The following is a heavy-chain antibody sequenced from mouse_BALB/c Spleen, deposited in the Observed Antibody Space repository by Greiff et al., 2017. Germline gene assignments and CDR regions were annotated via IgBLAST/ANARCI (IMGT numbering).Heavy chain of an antibody. V-gene: IGHV7-3*02. CDR1: GFTFTDYY. CDR3: ARDRNGYYYFDY. Sequence: EVQRVESGGGLVQPGGSLRLSCATSGFTFTDYYMSWVRQPPGKALEWLSFIRNKANGYTTEYSASVKGRFTISRDNSQSILYLQMNTLRAEDSATYYCARDRNGYYYFDYWGQGTTLTVSS. J-gene: IGHJ2*01. CDR2: IRNKANGYTT. D-gene: IGHD2-3*01.